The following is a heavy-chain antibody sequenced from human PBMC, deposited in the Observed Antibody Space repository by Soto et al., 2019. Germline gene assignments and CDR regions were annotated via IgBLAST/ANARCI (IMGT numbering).Heavy chain of an antibody. V-gene: IGHV1-2*02. Sequence: ASVKVSCKASGYTLTGYYMHWVRQAPGQGLECMGWINPNSGGTNYAQKFQGRVTMTRDTSISTAYMELSRLRADDTAVYYCARGYSSSWLYYYYYGMDVWGQGTTVTVSS. CDR2: INPNSGGT. D-gene: IGHD6-13*01. J-gene: IGHJ6*02. CDR3: ARGYSSSWLYYYYYGMDV. CDR1: GYTLTGYY.